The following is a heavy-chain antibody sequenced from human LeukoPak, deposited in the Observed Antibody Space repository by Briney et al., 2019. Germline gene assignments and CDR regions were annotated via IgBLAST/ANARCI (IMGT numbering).Heavy chain of an antibody. J-gene: IGHJ4*02. D-gene: IGHD5/OR15-5a*01. Sequence: GESLKLSCQGFGYSFISYYIAWVRPMPGKGLEWMGIIYPGDSETRYSPSFQGQVTISADKSINTAFLQWSSLQASDTAIYYCARQRIVSRLYYLDSSGQGTLVTVSS. CDR2: IYPGDSET. CDR3: ARQRIVSRLYYLDS. V-gene: IGHV5-51*01. CDR1: GYSFISYY.